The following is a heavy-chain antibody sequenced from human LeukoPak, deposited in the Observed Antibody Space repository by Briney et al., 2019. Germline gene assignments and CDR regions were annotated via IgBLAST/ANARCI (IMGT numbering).Heavy chain of an antibody. J-gene: IGHJ6*04. CDR3: ATDLSRVGATSFRPV. CDR1: GFTFSSYA. V-gene: IGHV3-23*01. Sequence: GGSLRLSCATSGFTFSSYAMSWVRQAPGKGLEWVSGISGSGGNTFYADSVKGLFTISRDNSKKTLYLQMNTLRVEDTAIHYCATDLSRVGATSFRPVWGKGTTVTVSS. D-gene: IGHD1-26*01. CDR2: ISGSGGNT.